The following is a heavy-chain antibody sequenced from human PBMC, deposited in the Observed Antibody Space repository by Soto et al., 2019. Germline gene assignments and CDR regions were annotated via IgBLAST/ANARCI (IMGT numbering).Heavy chain of an antibody. J-gene: IGHJ4*02. Sequence: PSETLSLTCTVSGGSTSSRSYYWGWIRQPPGKGLEWIGSIYYSGNAYYNPSLKSRVAVSVDTSKNQFSLKVTSVTATDTAVYYCARHKDTSSRYLLPDFWGQGTLVTVSS. D-gene: IGHD6-13*01. V-gene: IGHV4-39*01. CDR3: ARHKDTSSRYLLPDF. CDR2: IYYSGNA. CDR1: GGSTSSRSYY.